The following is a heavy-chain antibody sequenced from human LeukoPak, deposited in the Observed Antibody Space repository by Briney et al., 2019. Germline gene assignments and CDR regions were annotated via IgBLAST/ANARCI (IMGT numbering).Heavy chain of an antibody. J-gene: IGHJ4*02. V-gene: IGHV3-73*01. CDR1: GFTFSGSA. CDR3: TRYYYDGSGYYYLFDY. Sequence: GGSLKLSCAASGFTFSGSAMHWVRQASGKGLEWVGRIRSETNSYATAYAASVKGRFTISRDDSKNTAYLQMNSLKTEDTAVYYCTRYYYDGSGYYYLFDYWGQGTLVTVSS. CDR2: IRSETNSYAT. D-gene: IGHD3-22*01.